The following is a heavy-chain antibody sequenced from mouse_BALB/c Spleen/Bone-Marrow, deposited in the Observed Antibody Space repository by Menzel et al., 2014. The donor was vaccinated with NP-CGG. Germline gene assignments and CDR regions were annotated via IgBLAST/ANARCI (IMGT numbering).Heavy chain of an antibody. V-gene: IGHV2-9*02. J-gene: IGHJ4*01. Sequence: VKLVESGPGLVAPSQSLSISCTVSGFSLTSYGVHWVRQPPGQGLEWLGAIWAGGSTNYNSALMSRLTISKDNSKSQVFLKMNSLQTDDTAMYYCAREGRGYYGSSGAAMDYWGQGTKVPVSS. CDR3: AREGRGYYGSSGAAMDY. CDR2: IWAGGST. D-gene: IGHD1-1*01. CDR1: GFSLTSYG.